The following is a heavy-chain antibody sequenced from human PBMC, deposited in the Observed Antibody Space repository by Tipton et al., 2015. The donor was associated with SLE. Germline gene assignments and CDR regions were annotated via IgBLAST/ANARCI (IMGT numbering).Heavy chain of an antibody. CDR1: GGSISSYY. D-gene: IGHD6-19*01. J-gene: IGHJ4*02. CDR2: ISYSGST. CDR3: ARHSGSGWYHFDY. Sequence: SLTCTVSGGSISSYYWSWIRQAPGKGLEWIGYISYSGSTNYNPSLKSRVTISLDTSKNQISLRLSSVTAPDTAVYYCARHSGSGWYHFDYWGQGTLVTVSS. V-gene: IGHV4-59*08.